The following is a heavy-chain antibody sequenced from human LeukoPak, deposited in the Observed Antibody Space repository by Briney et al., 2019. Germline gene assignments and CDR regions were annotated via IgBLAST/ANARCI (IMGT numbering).Heavy chain of an antibody. CDR1: GFTFSSYE. Sequence: GGSLRLSCAASGFTFSSYEMNWVRQAPGKGLEWVSYISSSGSTIYYADSVKGRFTISRDNAKNSLYLQMNSLRAEDTAVYYCARDSLLRYFDWLLLNKLGYYYYGMDVWGQGTTVTVSS. V-gene: IGHV3-48*03. CDR2: ISSSGSTI. CDR3: ARDSLLRYFDWLLLNKLGYYYYGMDV. D-gene: IGHD3-9*01. J-gene: IGHJ6*02.